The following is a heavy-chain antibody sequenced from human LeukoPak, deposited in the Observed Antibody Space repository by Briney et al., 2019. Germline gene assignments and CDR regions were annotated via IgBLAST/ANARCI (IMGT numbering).Heavy chain of an antibody. D-gene: IGHD2-2*01. CDR1: RGSFSASY. V-gene: IGHV4-34*01. CDR3: TRSPPPGATAYGVVDL. CDR2: INHSGST. J-gene: IGHJ4*02. Sequence: PSETLSLTCAVYRGSFSASYWSWIRQPPNKGLEWIGEINHSGSTNYNPSLKSRVTISIDTSKNQFSLKLRSVTAADTAVYYCTRSPPPGATAYGVVDLWGQGTLVTVSS.